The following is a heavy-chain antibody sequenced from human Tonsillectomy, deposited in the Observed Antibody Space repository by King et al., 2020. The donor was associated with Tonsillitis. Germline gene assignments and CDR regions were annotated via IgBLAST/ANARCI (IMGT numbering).Heavy chain of an antibody. D-gene: IGHD5-18*01. CDR2: IYYSENT. CDR3: GGYEGGVFDP. J-gene: IGHJ5*02. Sequence: QLQESGPGLVKPLQTLSLTCTVSGGSISGGAYYWSWIRQHPGKGLEWIGYIYYSENTSYNPSLKSRLTISVDTTKNQFSLRLSSVTAADTAMYYCGGYEGGVFDPWGQGTLVTVSS. V-gene: IGHV4-31*03. CDR1: GGSISGGAYY.